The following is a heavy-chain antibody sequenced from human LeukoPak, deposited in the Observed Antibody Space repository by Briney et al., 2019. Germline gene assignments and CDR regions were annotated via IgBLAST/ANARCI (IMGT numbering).Heavy chain of an antibody. CDR2: IIPIFGTA. J-gene: IGHJ4*02. Sequence: SVKVSCKASGGTFISYAISWVRQAPGQGLEWMEGIIPIFGTATYAQKFQGRVTITADESTSTAYMELSSLRSEDTAVYYCARDRRGAGGFDYWGQGTLVTVSS. CDR1: GGTFISYA. V-gene: IGHV1-69*01. CDR3: ARDRRGAGGFDY. D-gene: IGHD3-10*01.